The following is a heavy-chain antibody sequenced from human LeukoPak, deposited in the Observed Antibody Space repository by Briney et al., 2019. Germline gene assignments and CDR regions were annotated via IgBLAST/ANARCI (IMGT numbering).Heavy chain of an antibody. CDR2: TYYRSKWYN. J-gene: IGHJ6*03. CDR3: ARGPQGGRRYCSSTSCPQGYYYYYYMDV. Sequence: SQTLSLTCAISGDSFSSNSAAWNWIRQSPSRGLEWLGRTYYRSKWYNDYAVSVKSRITINPDTSKNQFSLQLNSVTPEDTAVYYCARGPQGGRRYCSSTSCPQGYYYYYYMDVWGKGTTVTVSS. CDR1: GDSFSSNSAA. V-gene: IGHV6-1*01. D-gene: IGHD2-2*01.